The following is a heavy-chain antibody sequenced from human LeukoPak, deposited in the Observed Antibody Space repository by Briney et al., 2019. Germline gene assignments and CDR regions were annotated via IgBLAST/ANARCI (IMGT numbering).Heavy chain of an antibody. CDR1: GGSISSSGYY. V-gene: IGHV4-39*01. Sequence: SETLSLTCTVSGGSISSSGYYWGWIRQPPGKGLEWIASIYYSGSTYYNPSLKSRVTISLDTSKNQLSLKLSSLTAADTAVYYCARHEYSGSYYGLSWFDPWGQGTLVTVSS. CDR3: ARHEYSGSYYGLSWFDP. D-gene: IGHD1-26*01. J-gene: IGHJ5*02. CDR2: IYYSGST.